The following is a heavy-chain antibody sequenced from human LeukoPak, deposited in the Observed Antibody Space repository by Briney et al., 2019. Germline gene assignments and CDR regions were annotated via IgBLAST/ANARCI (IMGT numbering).Heavy chain of an antibody. CDR2: INHSGST. D-gene: IGHD6-19*01. V-gene: IGHV4-34*01. CDR3: ARGMEEQWLAWKVFDY. Sequence: PSETLSLTCAVYGGSLSGYYWSWIRQPPGKGLEWIGEINHSGSTNYNPSLKSRVTISVDTSKNQFSLKLSSVTAADTAVYYCARGMEEQWLAWKVFDYWGQGTLVTVSS. J-gene: IGHJ4*02. CDR1: GGSLSGYY.